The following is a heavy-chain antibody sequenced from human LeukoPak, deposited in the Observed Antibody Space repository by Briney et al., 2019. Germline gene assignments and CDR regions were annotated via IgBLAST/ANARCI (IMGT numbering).Heavy chain of an antibody. CDR2: IIPVFGTT. CDR1: GGTFSTDA. Sequence: SVKVFCKASGGTFSTDALAWVRQVPGQGPEWMGRIIPVFGTTNYAETFQGRVTITADISTSTAYMQLSSLRSEDTAVYYCAREAGIAITGTIWYFDLWGRGTLVTVSS. CDR3: AREAGIAITGTIWYFDL. V-gene: IGHV1-69*06. D-gene: IGHD1/OR15-1a*01. J-gene: IGHJ2*01.